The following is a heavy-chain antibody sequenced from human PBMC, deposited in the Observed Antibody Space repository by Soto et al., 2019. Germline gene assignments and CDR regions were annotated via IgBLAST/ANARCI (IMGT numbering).Heavy chain of an antibody. V-gene: IGHV3-64*01. D-gene: IGHD3-10*01. CDR1: GFTFSSYA. CDR3: ARSGDNGYYFDY. J-gene: IGHJ4*02. Sequence: EVQLVESGGSLVQPGGSLRLSCATSGFTFSSYAMHWVRQAPGKGLEYVSAISSIGGSTCYANSVKGRFTISRDNSKNTLYLQMGSLRAEDMAVYYCARSGDNGYYFDYWGQGTLVTVSS. CDR2: ISSIGGST.